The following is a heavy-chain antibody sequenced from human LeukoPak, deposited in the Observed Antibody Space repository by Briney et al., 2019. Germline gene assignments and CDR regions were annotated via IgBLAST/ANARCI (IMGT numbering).Heavy chain of an antibody. J-gene: IGHJ6*03. CDR3: ARVLRYCSGGNCYSGGLGYMDV. Sequence: GGSLRLSCAASGFTFSDYNMRWIRQAPGKGLEWVSSISRSGSTKYYADSVKGRFTISRDNAKSSLFLQMNSLRAEDTAVYYCARVLRYCSGGNCYSGGLGYMDVWGKGTTVTISS. CDR2: ISRSGSTK. V-gene: IGHV3-11*01. D-gene: IGHD2-15*01. CDR1: GFTFSDYN.